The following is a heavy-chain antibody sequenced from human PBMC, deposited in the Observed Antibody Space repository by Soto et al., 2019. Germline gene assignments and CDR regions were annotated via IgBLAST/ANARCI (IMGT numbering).Heavy chain of an antibody. V-gene: IGHV4-61*08. CDR2: VFYSGTT. CDR3: ARLGTIFGVINWGAFDI. J-gene: IGHJ3*02. D-gene: IGHD3-3*01. CDR1: GGSVSSGGFY. Sequence: QVLLQESGPGQVKASETLSLSCTVSGGSVSSGGFYWSWIRQPPGKGLEWIAHVFYSGTTNYNPSINSRVTLSLDSSKNLFSLNLNSVSAADTAIYYCARLGTIFGVINWGAFDIWGQGTVVTVSS.